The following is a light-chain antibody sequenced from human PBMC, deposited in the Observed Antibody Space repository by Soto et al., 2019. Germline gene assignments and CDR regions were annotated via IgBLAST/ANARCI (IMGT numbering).Light chain of an antibody. V-gene: IGKV1-33*01. Sequence: DIQMTQSPSSLSASVGDRVTITCQASQDISQYLNWYQQKPGKAPKLLIYAASNLQTGVPSRFSGSGSGTDFTFTISSLQPEDIATYYCQQSGTFGPGTKVDIK. CDR2: AAS. CDR1: QDISQY. J-gene: IGKJ3*01. CDR3: QQSGT.